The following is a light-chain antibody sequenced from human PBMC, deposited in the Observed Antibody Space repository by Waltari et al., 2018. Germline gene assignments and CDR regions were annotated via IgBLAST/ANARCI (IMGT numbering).Light chain of an antibody. V-gene: IGKV1-12*01. CDR1: QGISSW. CDR3: QQANSFPWT. Sequence: DIQMTQPPSSVSAAAGDRVTITCRASQGISSWLAWYQQKPGKAPKLLIYAASNLQSGVPSRFSGRGSGTHFTLTSSSLQPEDFATYYCQQANSFPWTFGQGTKVEIK. CDR2: AAS. J-gene: IGKJ1*01.